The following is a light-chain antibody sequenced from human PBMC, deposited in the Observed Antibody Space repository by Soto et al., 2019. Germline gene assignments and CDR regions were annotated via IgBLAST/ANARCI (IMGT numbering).Light chain of an antibody. CDR3: QQYGSSPQT. J-gene: IGKJ1*01. CDR2: GAT. CDR1: QSVTSSY. Sequence: EIVLTQSPGTLSLSPGERATLSCRASQSVTSSYLAWYRQKPGQAPRLLIHGATSRATGIPDRFSGSGSGTDFTLTISRLEPEDFAVYYCQQYGSSPQTFGQGTKVDI. V-gene: IGKV3-20*01.